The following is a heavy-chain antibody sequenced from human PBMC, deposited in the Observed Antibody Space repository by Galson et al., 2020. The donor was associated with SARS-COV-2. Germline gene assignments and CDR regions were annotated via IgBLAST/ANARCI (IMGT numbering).Heavy chain of an antibody. Sequence: GESLKISCMGSGYSFVTYWIGWVRQMPGKGLEWMAFIYPGDSETRYSPSFQGQVTISADKSISTAYLQWSSLKASDTAMYYCARSWGVDTTTAHYGMDVWGQGTTVIVSS. CDR1: GYSFVTYW. J-gene: IGHJ6*02. CDR3: ARSWGVDTTTAHYGMDV. V-gene: IGHV5-51*01. D-gene: IGHD5-18*01. CDR2: IYPGDSET.